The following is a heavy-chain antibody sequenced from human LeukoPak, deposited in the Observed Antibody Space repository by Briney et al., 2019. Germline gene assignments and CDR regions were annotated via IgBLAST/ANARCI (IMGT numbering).Heavy chain of an antibody. CDR3: ARLVVSHGSGSYDY. CDR2: INPNSGGT. J-gene: IGHJ4*02. D-gene: IGHD3-10*01. Sequence: ASVKVSCKASGYTFTGYYVHWVRQAPGQGLEWMGWINPNSGGTKFPQNFQGRVTMTRDTSITTAYRELTRLTSDDTAVYYCARLVVSHGSGSYDYWGQGTLVTVSS. V-gene: IGHV1-2*02. CDR1: GYTFTGYY.